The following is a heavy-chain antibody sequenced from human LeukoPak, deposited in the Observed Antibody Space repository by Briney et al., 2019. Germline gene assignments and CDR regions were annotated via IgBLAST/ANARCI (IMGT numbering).Heavy chain of an antibody. D-gene: IGHD3-22*01. V-gene: IGHV1-18*01. CDR1: GYTFTSYG. CDR2: ISAYNGNT. CDR3: ARDLPHYYDSSGYYSRQYFDY. J-gene: IGHJ4*02. Sequence: ASVKVSCKASGYTFTSYGISWVRQAPGQGLEWMGWISAYNGNTNYAQKLQGRVTMTTDTSTSTAHMELRSLRSDDTAVYYCARDLPHYYDSSGYYSRQYFDYWGQGTLVTVSS.